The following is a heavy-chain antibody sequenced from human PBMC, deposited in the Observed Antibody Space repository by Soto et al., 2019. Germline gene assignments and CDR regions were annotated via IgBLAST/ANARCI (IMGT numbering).Heavy chain of an antibody. V-gene: IGHV1-2*04. CDR2: INPKSGGT. D-gene: IGHD2-8*01. J-gene: IGHJ6*02. CDR1: GYSFTDYH. CDR3: ARGHSTDCSNGVCSFFYNHEMDV. Sequence: QVQLVQSGAEVKKPGASVRVSCKASGYSFTDYHIHWVRQAPGQGLEWLGRINPKSGGTITAQKFQGWVTMTRDRSISTVYMELTRLRSDDTAVYFCARGHSTDCSNGVCSFFYNHEMDVWGQGTTVTVSS.